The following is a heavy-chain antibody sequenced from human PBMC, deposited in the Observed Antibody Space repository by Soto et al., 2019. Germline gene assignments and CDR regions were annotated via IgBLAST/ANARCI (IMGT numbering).Heavy chain of an antibody. J-gene: IGHJ5*01. CDR2: IDPSQSYF. V-gene: IGHV5-10-1*01. Sequence: GESLKISCEGSGYSLTNHCINWVRQLPGKGLEWMGRIDPSQSYFNYKPSVQGHVTISADKSTSKAYLQRNSLEASDTAIYYCAGFRSSWFGDGRLDSWGPGTLVTVSS. CDR3: AGFRSSWFGDGRLDS. CDR1: GYSLTNHC. D-gene: IGHD6-13*01.